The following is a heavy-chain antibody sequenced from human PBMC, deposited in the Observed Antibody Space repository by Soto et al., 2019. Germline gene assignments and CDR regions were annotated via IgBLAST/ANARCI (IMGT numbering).Heavy chain of an antibody. V-gene: IGHV2-5*02. J-gene: IGHJ5*02. CDR2: IYWDGDR. CDR1: GFSLTSSGVG. CDR3: AHRVPYNSYWDVGWFDP. Sequence: QITLKESGPTLLEPTQTLTLTCSFSGFSLTSSGVGVGWLRQAPGKALECLGIIYWDGDRRYNPSLRQRLTITKDTSKTQVVLTMTYREPVDTATYYCAHRVPYNSYWDVGWFDPWGQGTLVTVS. D-gene: IGHD1-20*01.